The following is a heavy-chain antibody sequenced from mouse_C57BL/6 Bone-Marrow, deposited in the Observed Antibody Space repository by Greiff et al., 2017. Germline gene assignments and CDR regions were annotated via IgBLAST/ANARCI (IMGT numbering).Heavy chain of an antibody. CDR1: GYTFTSYW. CDR2: IHPSDSDT. D-gene: IGHD2-2*01. CDR3: AITPLRWLPHYAMDY. Sequence: VQLQQPGAELVKPGASVKVSCKASGYTFTSYWMHWVKQRPGQGLEWIGRIHPSDSDTNYNQKFKGKATLTVDKSSSTAYMQLSSLTSEDSAVXYCAITPLRWLPHYAMDYWGQGTSVTVSS. J-gene: IGHJ4*01. V-gene: IGHV1-74*01.